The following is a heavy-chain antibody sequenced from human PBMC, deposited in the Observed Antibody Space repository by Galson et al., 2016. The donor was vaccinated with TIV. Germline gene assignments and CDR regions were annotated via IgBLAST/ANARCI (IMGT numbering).Heavy chain of an antibody. CDR1: GGTFSRYT. D-gene: IGHD3-10*01. V-gene: IGHV1-69*02. J-gene: IGHJ4*02. Sequence: SVKVSCKASGGTFSRYTISWVRQPPGQGLEWMGRIVPVVGISNYAQKLQGRVTITADLSTSTAYMELSSLRSADTAVYYCARGSGSGNFYNSYFDPWGQGSLVTVSS. CDR2: IVPVVGIS. CDR3: ARGSGSGNFYNSYFDP.